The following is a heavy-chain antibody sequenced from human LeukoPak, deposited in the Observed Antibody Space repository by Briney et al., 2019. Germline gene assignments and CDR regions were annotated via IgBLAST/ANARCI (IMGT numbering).Heavy chain of an antibody. CDR2: IYYSGST. Sequence: SETLSLTCTVSGGSISSSSYYWGWIRQPPGEGLEWIGSIYYSGSTYYNPSLKSRVTISLDTSNNQFSLRLSSVTAADTAVYYCASLGVRGVIIDYWGQGTLVTVSS. D-gene: IGHD3-10*01. CDR1: GGSISSSSYY. CDR3: ASLGVRGVIIDY. V-gene: IGHV4-39*07. J-gene: IGHJ4*02.